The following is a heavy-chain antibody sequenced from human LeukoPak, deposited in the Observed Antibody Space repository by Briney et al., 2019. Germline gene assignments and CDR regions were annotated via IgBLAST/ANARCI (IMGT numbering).Heavy chain of an antibody. Sequence: SETLSLTCTVSGGSISSYYWSWIRQPPGKGLEWIGYIYYSGSTNYNPSLKSRVTISVGTSKNQFSLKLSSVTAADTAVYYCARVGATMGSYYFDYWGQGTLVTVSS. V-gene: IGHV4-59*01. CDR2: IYYSGST. D-gene: IGHD1-26*01. J-gene: IGHJ4*02. CDR3: ARVGATMGSYYFDY. CDR1: GGSISSYY.